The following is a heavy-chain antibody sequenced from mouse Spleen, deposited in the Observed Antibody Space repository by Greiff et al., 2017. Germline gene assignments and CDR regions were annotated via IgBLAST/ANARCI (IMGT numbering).Heavy chain of an antibody. V-gene: IGHV5-17*01. D-gene: IGHD2-4*01. CDR3: ARNGYYDYDVWFAY. CDR1: GFTFSDYG. CDR2: ISSGSSTI. Sequence: DVKLVESGGGLVKPGGSLKLSCAASGFTFSDYGMHWVRQAPEKGLEGVAYISSGSSTIYYADTVKGRFTISRDNVKNTLFLQMPSLRSEDTAMYYCARNGYYDYDVWFAYWGQGTLVTVSA. J-gene: IGHJ3*01.